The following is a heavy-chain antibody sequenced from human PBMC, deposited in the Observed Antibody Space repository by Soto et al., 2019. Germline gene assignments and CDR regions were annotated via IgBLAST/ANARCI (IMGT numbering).Heavy chain of an antibody. V-gene: IGHV4-39*07. CDR2: FYYTGTT. J-gene: IGHJ4*01. CDR1: GGSISSSSYY. Sequence: SETLSLTCTVSGGSISSSSYYWGWIRQPPGKGLEWIGTFYYTGTTTYNPSLKSRVTVSVDTSKNQFSLKLRSVTAADTAVYYCARLGDYYQAFDYWGQGTLVTVSS. D-gene: IGHD3-22*01. CDR3: ARLGDYYQAFDY.